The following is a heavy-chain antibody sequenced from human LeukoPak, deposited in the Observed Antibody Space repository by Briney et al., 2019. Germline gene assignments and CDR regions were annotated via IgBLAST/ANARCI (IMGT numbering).Heavy chain of an antibody. CDR1: GGSISNYY. J-gene: IGHJ2*01. CDR3: ARRTYFDL. V-gene: IGHV4-59*08. CDR2: IYYSGST. Sequence: PPETLSLTCTVSGGSISNYYWSWVKQPQRNGLEWIGYIYYSGSTTYNPSLKSRVTISVDTSKNQFSLKLSSVTAADTAVYYCARRTYFDLWGRGTLVTVSS.